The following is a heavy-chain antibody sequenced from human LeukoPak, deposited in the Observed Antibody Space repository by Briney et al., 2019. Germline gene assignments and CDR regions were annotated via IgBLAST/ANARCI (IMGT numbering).Heavy chain of an antibody. CDR1: GFTFSTYA. Sequence: PGGSLRLSCAAPGFTFSTYAMSWVRQAPGKGLEWVSTVANSGVDTYYADSVRGRFTISRDNSRNTVYLQINSLRAEDTAVYYCAKSHSVAQRGYFDYWGQGTLVTVSS. CDR2: VANSGVDT. D-gene: IGHD4-23*01. CDR3: AKSHSVAQRGYFDY. J-gene: IGHJ4*02. V-gene: IGHV3-23*01.